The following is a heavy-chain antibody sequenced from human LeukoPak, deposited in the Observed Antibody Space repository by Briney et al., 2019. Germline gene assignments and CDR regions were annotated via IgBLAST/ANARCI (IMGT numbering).Heavy chain of an antibody. J-gene: IGHJ2*01. CDR1: GYSISSGYY. Sequence: PSETLSLTCTVSGYSISSGYYWGWIRQPPGKGLEWIGSIYHSGSTYYNPSLKSRVTISVDTSKNQFSLKLSSVTAADTAVYYCARDVGRYTYGYRPTELYWYFDLWGRGTRVTVSS. V-gene: IGHV4-38-2*02. CDR3: ARDVGRYTYGYRPTELYWYFDL. D-gene: IGHD5-18*01. CDR2: IYHSGST.